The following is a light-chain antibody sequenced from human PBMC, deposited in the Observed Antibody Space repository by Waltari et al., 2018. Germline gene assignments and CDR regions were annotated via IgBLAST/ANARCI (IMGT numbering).Light chain of an antibody. Sequence: QSALTQPASVSGSPGQSITISCTGTSSDVGGYKYVSWYQHHPGKAPKLMLYDVRKRPSGVSNRFSGSKSGNTASLTISGLQSEDEADYYCTSYTSSSSSAYVVFGGGTK. V-gene: IGLV2-14*03. CDR3: TSYTSSSSSAYVV. CDR2: DVR. CDR1: SSDVGGYKY. J-gene: IGLJ2*01.